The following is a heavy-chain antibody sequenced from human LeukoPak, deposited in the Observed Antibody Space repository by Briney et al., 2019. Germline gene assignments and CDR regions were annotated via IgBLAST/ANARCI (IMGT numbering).Heavy chain of an antibody. J-gene: IGHJ5*02. CDR3: ARVSVAYYYDSSGSNWFDP. V-gene: IGHV1-2*02. CDR1: GYTFTGYY. D-gene: IGHD3-22*01. Sequence: ASVTVSCQASGYTFTGYYMHWVRQAPGQGLEWMGWINPNSGGTNYAQKFQGRVTMNRDTSISTAYMELSRLRSDETAVYYWARVSVAYYYDSSGSNWFDPWGQGTLVTVSS. CDR2: INPNSGGT.